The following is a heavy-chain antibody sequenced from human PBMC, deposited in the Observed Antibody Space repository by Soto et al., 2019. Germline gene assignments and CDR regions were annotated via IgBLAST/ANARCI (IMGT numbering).Heavy chain of an antibody. D-gene: IGHD3-16*01. J-gene: IGHJ4*02. Sequence: SETLSLTCTVSGGSMSSDYWSWIRQPPGKGLEWIGYIYYRGSTSYNPSLKSRVSISLDSSKNQFSLKLSSVTAADTAFYYCASGGATWYYFDYWGQGTLVTVSS. CDR3: ASGGATWYYFDY. V-gene: IGHV4-59*01. CDR1: GGSMSSDY. CDR2: IYYRGST.